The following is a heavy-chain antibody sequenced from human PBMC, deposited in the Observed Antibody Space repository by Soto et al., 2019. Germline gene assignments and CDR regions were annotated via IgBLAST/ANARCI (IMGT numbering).Heavy chain of an antibody. D-gene: IGHD2-2*01. J-gene: IGHJ6*03. CDR2: IYYTGST. CDR1: GGFISSYY. CDR3: ARWGYCTSTTCFYYYMDV. Sequence: SETLSLTCSVSGGFISSYYWSWIRQPPGKGLEWIGNIYYTGSTNYNPSLKSRVTISVDTSKHQFSLKLSSVTAADTALYYCARWGYCTSTTCFYYYMDVWGKGTTVTVSS. V-gene: IGHV4-59*01.